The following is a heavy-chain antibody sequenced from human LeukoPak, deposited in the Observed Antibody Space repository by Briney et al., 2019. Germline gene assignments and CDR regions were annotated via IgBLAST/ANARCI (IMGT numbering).Heavy chain of an antibody. CDR2: ISAGGGRT. J-gene: IGHJ4*02. CDR3: VKRRGGSPDY. CDR1: GFTFSNYA. Sequence: PGGSLRLSCAASGFTFSNYAMSWVRQAPGKGLEWVSAISAGGGRTYYADSVKGRFTISRDKSKNTLYLQMNSLRAEDTAVYYCVKRRGGSPDYWGQGTLVTVSS. D-gene: IGHD6-13*01. V-gene: IGHV3-23*01.